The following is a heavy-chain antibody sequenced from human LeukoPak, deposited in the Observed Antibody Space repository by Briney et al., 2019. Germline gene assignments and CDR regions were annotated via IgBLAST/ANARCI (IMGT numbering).Heavy chain of an antibody. Sequence: GESLKISCKGSGYIFTSFWIGWVRQMPGKGLEWMGIIYPGDSDTTYSPSFQGQVSISADKSTSTAYLHWSSLKASDTAMYYCARRSYGGNPDYWGQGTLVTVSS. CDR3: ARRSYGGNPDY. J-gene: IGHJ4*02. CDR2: IYPGDSDT. CDR1: GYIFTSFW. V-gene: IGHV5-51*01. D-gene: IGHD4-23*01.